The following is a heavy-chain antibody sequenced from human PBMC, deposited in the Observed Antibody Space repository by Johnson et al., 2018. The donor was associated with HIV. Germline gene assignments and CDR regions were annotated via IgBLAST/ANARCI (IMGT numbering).Heavy chain of an antibody. CDR1: GLTFSDYD. CDR2: ISYDGSNQ. V-gene: IGHV3-30*03. D-gene: IGHD3-3*01. J-gene: IGHJ3*01. Sequence: QVQLVESGGGLVKPGGSLRLSCAASGLTFSDYDMSWIRQAPGKGLEWVAVISYDGSNQYYADSVKGRFTISRDNSKNTVFLQMNSLRPEDTAMYYCAAYYDFWSGSYTSAFDLWGQGTMVTVSS. CDR3: AAYYDFWSGSYTSAFDL.